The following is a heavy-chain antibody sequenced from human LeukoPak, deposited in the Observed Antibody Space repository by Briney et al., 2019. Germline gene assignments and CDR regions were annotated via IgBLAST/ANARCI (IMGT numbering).Heavy chain of an antibody. CDR3: ARSRGGDYVWGGYRMGYFQH. J-gene: IGHJ1*01. Sequence: ASVKVSCKASGYTFTGYYMHWVRQAPGQGLEWMGWINPNSGGTNYAQKFQGRVTMTRDTSISTAYMELSRLRSDDTAVYYCARSRGGDYVWGGYRMGYFQHWGQGTLVTVSS. CDR1: GYTFTGYY. CDR2: INPNSGGT. D-gene: IGHD3-16*02. V-gene: IGHV1-2*02.